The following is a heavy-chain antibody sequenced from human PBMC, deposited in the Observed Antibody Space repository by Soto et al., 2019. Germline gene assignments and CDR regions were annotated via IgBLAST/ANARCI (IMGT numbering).Heavy chain of an antibody. Sequence: ASVKVSCKASGYTFTSYYMHWVRQAPGQGLEWMGIINPSGGSTSYAQKFQGRVTMTRDTSTSTVYMELSSLRSEDTAVYYCARDSSYYDSSGYLRYWGQGTLVTVSS. CDR2: INPSGGST. CDR3: ARDSSYYDSSGYLRY. J-gene: IGHJ4*02. D-gene: IGHD3-22*01. CDR1: GYTFTSYY. V-gene: IGHV1-46*01.